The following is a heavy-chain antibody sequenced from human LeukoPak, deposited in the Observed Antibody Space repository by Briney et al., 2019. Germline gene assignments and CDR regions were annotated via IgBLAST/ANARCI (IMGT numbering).Heavy chain of an antibody. J-gene: IGHJ4*02. CDR2: IFPGDSDT. CDR1: GYTFTSYW. Sequence: KPGESLQISCKGSGYTFTSYWIGWVRQMPGRGLEWMGIIFPGDSDTRYSPSFQGQVTISADKSISTAYLQWSSLKASDTAIYYCARPVGFSGYDLPWGRGTLVTVSS. D-gene: IGHD5-12*01. CDR3: ARPVGFSGYDLP. V-gene: IGHV5-51*01.